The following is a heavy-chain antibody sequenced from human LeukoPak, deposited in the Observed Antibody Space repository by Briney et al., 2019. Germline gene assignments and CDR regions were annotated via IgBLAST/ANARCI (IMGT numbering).Heavy chain of an antibody. CDR1: GGSISISSYY. Sequence: PSETLSLTCTVSGGSISISSYYWGWIRQPPGKGLEWIGSIYYSGSTYYNPSLKSRVTISVDTSKNQFSLKLSSVTAADTAVYYCARHSSGWSERFDYWGQGTLVTVSS. CDR3: ARHSSGWSERFDY. CDR2: IYYSGST. D-gene: IGHD6-19*01. V-gene: IGHV4-39*01. J-gene: IGHJ4*02.